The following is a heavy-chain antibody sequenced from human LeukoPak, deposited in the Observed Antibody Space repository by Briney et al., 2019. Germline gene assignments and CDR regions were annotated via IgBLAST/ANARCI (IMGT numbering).Heavy chain of an antibody. CDR3: AKGYKYSPFDAFDI. J-gene: IGHJ3*02. Sequence: PGGSLRLSCAASGFTFSSYGMHWVRQAPGKGLEWVAFIRYDGSNKYYADSVKGRFTISRDNAKNSLYLQMNSLRAEDMALYYCAKGYKYSPFDAFDIWGQGTMVTVSS. V-gene: IGHV3-30*02. D-gene: IGHD1-1*01. CDR1: GFTFSSYG. CDR2: IRYDGSNK.